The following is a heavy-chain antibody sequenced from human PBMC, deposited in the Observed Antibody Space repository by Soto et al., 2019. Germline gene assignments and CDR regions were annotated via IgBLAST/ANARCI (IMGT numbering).Heavy chain of an antibody. CDR1: GFTFDAYA. CDR2: ISWSGQRI. CDR3: AKEITKCDYGDPTFAN. J-gene: IGHJ4*02. Sequence: EVQLVESGGGLVQPGRSLSRSCAASGFTFDAYAMHWLRLIPGKGLEWVSGISWSGQRIGYADSVKGRFTISRDNAKNSLNLQMNSLKPDDAALYYCAKEITKCDYGDPTFANWGQGTLVPVSS. D-gene: IGHD4-17*01. V-gene: IGHV3-9*01.